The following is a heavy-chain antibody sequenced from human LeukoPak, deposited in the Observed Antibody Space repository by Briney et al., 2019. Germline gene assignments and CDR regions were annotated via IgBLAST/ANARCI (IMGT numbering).Heavy chain of an antibody. D-gene: IGHD1-26*01. CDR1: GGTFSSYA. V-gene: IGHV1-69*05. CDR3: ARAGRGSYLRGSLNY. Sequence: ASVKVSCKASGGTFSSYAISWVRQAPGQGLEWMGGIIPIFGTANYAQKFQGRGTITTDESTSTAYMELSSLRSEDTAGYYCARAGRGSYLRGSLNYWGQGTLVTVSS. J-gene: IGHJ4*02. CDR2: IIPIFGTA.